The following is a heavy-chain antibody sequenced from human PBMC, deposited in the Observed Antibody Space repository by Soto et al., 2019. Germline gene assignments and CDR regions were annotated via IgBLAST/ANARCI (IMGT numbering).Heavy chain of an antibody. CDR2: ISSSSSTI. V-gene: IGHV3-48*01. CDR3: ARDIDG. J-gene: IGHJ4*02. Sequence: EVQVVESGGRLVQPGGSLRLSCAASVFTFSSYSMNWVRQAPGKGLEWVSYISSSSSTIFYADSVTGRFTISRDNAKNFLYLKMNSMRAEDTAVYYCARDIDGGGQGTLVTVSS. D-gene: IGHD2-15*01. CDR1: VFTFSSYS.